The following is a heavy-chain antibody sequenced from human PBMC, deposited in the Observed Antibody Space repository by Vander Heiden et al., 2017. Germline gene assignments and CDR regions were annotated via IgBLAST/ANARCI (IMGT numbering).Heavy chain of an antibody. D-gene: IGHD3-10*01. CDR1: GATFSNYA. CDR2: IIPIFGTA. J-gene: IGHJ4*02. Sequence: QVQLVQSGAEVKKPGSSVKVSCKAPGATFSNYAFSWVRQAPGQGLEWMGGIIPIFGTANYAQNFQGRVTITADGSTRTAYMELSSLRSEDTAMYYCARGSGYYGSGTYRYFDYWGQGTLVTVSS. CDR3: ARGSGYYGSGTYRYFDY. V-gene: IGHV1-69*01.